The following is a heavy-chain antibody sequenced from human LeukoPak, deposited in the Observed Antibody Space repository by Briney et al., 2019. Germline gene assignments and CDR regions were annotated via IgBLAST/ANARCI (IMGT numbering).Heavy chain of an antibody. J-gene: IGHJ3*02. D-gene: IGHD2-15*01. Sequence: ASVKVSCKASGYTFTSDGISWVRQAPGQGLGWMGWISAYNGYTSYAQKVQGRVTMTTDTSTSTAYMELRSLRSDDTAVYYCARVTGRPSVVVVATPYDAFDIWGQGTMVTVSS. CDR2: ISAYNGYT. V-gene: IGHV1-18*01. CDR1: GYTFTSDG. CDR3: ARVTGRPSVVVVATPYDAFDI.